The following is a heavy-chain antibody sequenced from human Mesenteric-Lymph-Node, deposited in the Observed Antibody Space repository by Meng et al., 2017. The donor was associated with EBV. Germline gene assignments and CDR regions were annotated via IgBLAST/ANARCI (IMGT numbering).Heavy chain of an antibody. CDR3: ARGTAAIPGWFDP. D-gene: IGHD2-21*02. CDR2: MNPNSGNT. Sequence: QVQLVQSGGELKKPGASVKVSCKASGYTFTSYDINWVRQSTGQGLEWMGWMNPNSGNTGYAQKFQGRVTMTRNTSISTAYMELSSLRSEDTAVYYCARGTAAIPGWFDPWGQGTLVTVSS. CDR1: GYTFTSYD. J-gene: IGHJ5*02. V-gene: IGHV1-8*01.